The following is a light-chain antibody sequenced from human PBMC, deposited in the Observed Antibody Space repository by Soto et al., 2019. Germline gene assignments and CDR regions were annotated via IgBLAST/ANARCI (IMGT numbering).Light chain of an antibody. J-gene: IGLJ2*01. CDR1: SRNIGSFNL. CDR3: CSYAGSVV. V-gene: IGLV2-23*01. CDR2: EGS. Sequence: QSALTQPASVSGSPGQSITISCTGTSRNIGSFNLVSWYQQRPGKAPQILIYEGSKRPSGVSHRFSGSTSGNTASLTISALQAEDEADYYCCSYAGSVVFGGGTKVTVL.